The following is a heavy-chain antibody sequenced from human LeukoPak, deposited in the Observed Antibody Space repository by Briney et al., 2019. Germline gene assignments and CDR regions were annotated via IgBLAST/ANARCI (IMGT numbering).Heavy chain of an antibody. D-gene: IGHD3-10*01. V-gene: IGHV3-48*04. CDR1: GFTFSSYS. CDR3: ASLLWFGELLSPPGDY. CDR2: ISSSSSTI. Sequence: PGGSLRLSCAASGFTFSSYSMNWVRQAPGKGLEWVSYISSSSSTIYYADSVKGRFTISRDNAKNSLYLQMNSLRAEDTAVYYCASLLWFGELLSPPGDYWGQGALVTVSS. J-gene: IGHJ4*02.